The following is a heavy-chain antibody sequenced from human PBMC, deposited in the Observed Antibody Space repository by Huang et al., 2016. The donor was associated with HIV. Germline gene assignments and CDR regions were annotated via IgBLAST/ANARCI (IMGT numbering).Heavy chain of an antibody. V-gene: IGHV2-5*02. CDR3: VHRVGYGKWYVDY. CDR1: GFSRTSSGVA. Sequence: QITLKESGPTLVKPTQTLTLTCTFSGFSRTSSGVAVGWIRQPPGKALEWLALIYWDNEERFSPSLKTRLTTTKDTTKNEVVLTMTNMDPVETATYYCVHRVGYGKWYVDYWGQGVLVTVSS. CDR2: IYWDNEE. J-gene: IGHJ4*02. D-gene: IGHD2-8*02.